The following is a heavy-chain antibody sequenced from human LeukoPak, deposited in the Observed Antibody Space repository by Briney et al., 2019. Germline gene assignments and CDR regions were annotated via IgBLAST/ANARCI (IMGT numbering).Heavy chain of an antibody. CDR1: GGTYSSYA. V-gene: IGHV1-69*04. Sequence: SVKVSCKASGGTYSSYAISWVRQAPGQGLEWMGRIIPILGIANYAQKFQGRVTITADKSTSTAYMELNSLRAEDTAVYYCARAAVAPGQGSGYSPDYYYGMDVWGQGTTVTVSS. J-gene: IGHJ6*02. CDR3: ARAAVAPGQGSGYSPDYYYGMDV. D-gene: IGHD3-22*01. CDR2: IIPILGIA.